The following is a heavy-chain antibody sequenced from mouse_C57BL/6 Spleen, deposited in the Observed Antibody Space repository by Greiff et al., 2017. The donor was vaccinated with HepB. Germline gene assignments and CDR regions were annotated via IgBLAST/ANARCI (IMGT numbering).Heavy chain of an antibody. Sequence: QVQLQQPGAELVMPGASVKLSCKASGYTFTSYWMHWVKQRPGQGLEWIGEIDPSDSYTNYNQKFKGKSTLTVDKSSSTAYMQLSSLTSEDSAVYYCARGLLGWGQGTSVTVSS. V-gene: IGHV1-69*01. CDR3: ARGLLG. CDR1: GYTFTSYW. J-gene: IGHJ4*01. D-gene: IGHD3-1*01. CDR2: IDPSDSYT.